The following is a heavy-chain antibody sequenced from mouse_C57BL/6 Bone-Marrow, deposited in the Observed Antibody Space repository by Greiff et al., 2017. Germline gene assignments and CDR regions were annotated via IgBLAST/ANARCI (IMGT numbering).Heavy chain of an antibody. V-gene: IGHV1-39*01. CDR1: GYSFTDYN. Sequence: EVKLQESGPELVKPGASVKISCKASGYSFTDYNMNWVKQSNGKSLEWIGVINPNYGTTSYNQKFKGKATLTVDQSYSTAYMQLNSLTSEDSAVYYCARSYYYGYAMDYWGQGTSVTVSS. CDR2: INPNYGTT. D-gene: IGHD1-1*01. J-gene: IGHJ4*01. CDR3: ARSYYYGYAMDY.